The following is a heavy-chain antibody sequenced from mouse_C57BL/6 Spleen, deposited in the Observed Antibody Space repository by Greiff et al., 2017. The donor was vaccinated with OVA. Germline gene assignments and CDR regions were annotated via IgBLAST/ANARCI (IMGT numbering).Heavy chain of an antibody. D-gene: IGHD5-1*01. J-gene: IGHJ4*01. Sequence: VQLQESGPGLVQPSQSLSITCTVSGFSLTSYGVHWVRQSPGKGLEWLGVIWSGGSTDYNAAFISRLSISKDNSKSQVFFKMNSLQADDTAIYYRARKGGVYAMDYWGQGTSVTVSS. V-gene: IGHV2-2*01. CDR3: ARKGGVYAMDY. CDR2: IWSGGST. CDR1: GFSLTSYG.